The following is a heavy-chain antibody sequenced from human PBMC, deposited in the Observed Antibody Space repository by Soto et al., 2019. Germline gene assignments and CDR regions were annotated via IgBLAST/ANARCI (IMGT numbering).Heavy chain of an antibody. Sequence: TSYYMHWXRXXPGQGLEWMGIINPSGGSTSYAQKFQGRVTMTRDTSTSIVYMDLSSLRSDDTAVYYCARAAAGTGNYFDYWGQGTLVTVSS. V-gene: IGHV1-46*01. CDR3: ARAAAGTGNYFDY. CDR1: TSYY. D-gene: IGHD6-13*01. CDR2: INPSGGST. J-gene: IGHJ4*02.